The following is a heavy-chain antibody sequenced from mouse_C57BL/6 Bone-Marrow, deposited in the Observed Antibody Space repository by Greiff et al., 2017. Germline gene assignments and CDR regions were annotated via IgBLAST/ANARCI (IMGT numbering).Heavy chain of an antibody. Sequence: QVQLKQPGAELVRPGTSVKLSCKASGYTFTSYWMHWVKQRPGQGLEWIGVIDPSDSYTNYNQKFKGKATLTVDTSSSTAYMQLSSLTSEDSAVYYCARWGTGPLDYWGQGTTLTVSS. V-gene: IGHV1-59*01. CDR3: ARWGTGPLDY. J-gene: IGHJ2*01. CDR2: IDPSDSYT. D-gene: IGHD4-1*01. CDR1: GYTFTSYW.